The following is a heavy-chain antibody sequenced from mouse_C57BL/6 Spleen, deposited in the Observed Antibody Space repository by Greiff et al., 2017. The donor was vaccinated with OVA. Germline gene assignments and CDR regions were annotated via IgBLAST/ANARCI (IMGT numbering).Heavy chain of an antibody. V-gene: IGHV1-55*01. Sequence: QVHVKQPGAELVKPGASVKMSCKASGYTFTSYWITWVKQRPGQGLEWIGDIYPGSGSTNYNEKFKSKATLTVDTSSSTAYMQLSSLTSEDSAVYYCARGYWYFDVWGTGTTVTVSS. CDR2: IYPGSGST. CDR3: ARGYWYFDV. J-gene: IGHJ1*03. CDR1: GYTFTSYW.